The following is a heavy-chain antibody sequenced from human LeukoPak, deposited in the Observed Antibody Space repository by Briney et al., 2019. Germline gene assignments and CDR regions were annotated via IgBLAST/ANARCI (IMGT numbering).Heavy chain of an antibody. CDR3: AKDWTTVVTPKGYYFDS. J-gene: IGHJ4*02. CDR2: VSTTGAST. V-gene: IGHV3-23*01. CDR1: GFTFHTYA. D-gene: IGHD4-23*01. Sequence: GGSLTLSCEASGFTFHTYAMSWVRQAPGKGLEWVSAVSTTGASTYYADSVKGRFTISRDNSKNTLSLQMDSLRVEDTALYYCAKDWTTVVTPKGYYFDSWGEGTLVTVSS.